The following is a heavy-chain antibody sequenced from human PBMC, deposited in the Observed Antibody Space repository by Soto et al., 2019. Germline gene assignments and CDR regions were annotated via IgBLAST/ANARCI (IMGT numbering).Heavy chain of an antibody. V-gene: IGHV3-30*18. J-gene: IGHJ4*02. CDR1: GFTFSSYG. Sequence: QVQLVESGGGVVQPGRSLRLSCVASGFTFSSYGMHWVRQAPGKGLEWVAIISYDGSNTYYADSVKGRFTISRDNSKNTLYMXMISLRAEDTSVYYCAKEGGLSGSYYISSSYYFDYWGQGTLVTVSS. D-gene: IGHD1-26*01. CDR3: AKEGGLSGSYYISSSYYFDY. CDR2: ISYDGSNT.